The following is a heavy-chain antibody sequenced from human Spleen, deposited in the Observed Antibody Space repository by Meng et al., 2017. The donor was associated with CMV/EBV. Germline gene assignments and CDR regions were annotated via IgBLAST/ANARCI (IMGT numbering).Heavy chain of an antibody. V-gene: IGHV3-23*01. CDR1: GFTFSSYW. Sequence: GESLKISCAASGFTFSSYWMSWVRQAPGEGLEWVSAISGSGGRTYYADSVMGRFTISRDNSKNTLYLQVNSLRAEDTAVYFCAKGSVTDGYFDYWGQGTLVTVSS. CDR3: AKGSVTDGYFDY. D-gene: IGHD3-16*02. J-gene: IGHJ4*02. CDR2: ISGSGGRT.